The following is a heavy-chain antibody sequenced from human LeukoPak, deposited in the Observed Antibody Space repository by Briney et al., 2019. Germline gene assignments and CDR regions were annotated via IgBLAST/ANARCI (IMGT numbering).Heavy chain of an antibody. D-gene: IGHD4-17*01. CDR2: IYSGGST. Sequence: GGSLRLSCAASGFTVSTNYMSWVRQAAGKGMGWGSVIYSGGSTYYAGSVKGRFTISRHNSKNTLYLQMNSLRAGDTAVYYCAKDPNGDYVGAFDSWGQGTLVTVSS. J-gene: IGHJ3*01. V-gene: IGHV3-53*01. CDR1: GFTVSTNY. CDR3: AKDPNGDYVGAFDS.